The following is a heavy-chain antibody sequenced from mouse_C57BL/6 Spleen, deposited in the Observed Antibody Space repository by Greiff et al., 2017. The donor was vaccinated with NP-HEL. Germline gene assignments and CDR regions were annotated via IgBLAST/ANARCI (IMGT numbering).Heavy chain of an antibody. CDR3: TRTRNWHAMDY. V-gene: IGHV5-9-1*02. CDR2: ISSGGDYI. D-gene: IGHD4-1*01. Sequence: DVMLVESGEGLVKPGGSLKLSCAASGFTFSSYAMSWVRQTPEKRLEWVAYISSGGDYIYYADTVKGRFTISRDNARHTLDLQMSSLKSEDAAMCYCTRTRNWHAMDYWGKGNSVTVSS. J-gene: IGHJ4*01. CDR1: GFTFSSYA.